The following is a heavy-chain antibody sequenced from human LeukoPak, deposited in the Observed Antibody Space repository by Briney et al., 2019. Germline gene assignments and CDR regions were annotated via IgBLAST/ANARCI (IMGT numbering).Heavy chain of an antibody. D-gene: IGHD6-13*01. CDR2: ISSSSSYI. J-gene: IGHJ4*02. CDR3: ARDPAAAGSFDY. Sequence: ETLSLTCSVSGGSVSSSSYYWGWVRQPPGKGLEWVSSISSSSSYIYYADSVKGRFTISRDNAKNSLYLQMNSLRAEDTAVYYCARDPAAAGSFDYWGQGTLVTVSS. CDR1: GGSVSSSSYY. V-gene: IGHV3-21*01.